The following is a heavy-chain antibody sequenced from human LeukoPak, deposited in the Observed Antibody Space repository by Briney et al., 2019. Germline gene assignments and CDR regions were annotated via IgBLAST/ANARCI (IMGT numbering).Heavy chain of an antibody. CDR1: GFTFSSYW. CDR3: AKDENYYDSSGHQYY. Sequence: GGSLRLSCAASGFTFSSYWMSWVRQAPGKGLEWVSGLSGSGASTYYADSVKGRFTISRDNSKNTLYLQMNSLRAEGTAVYYCAKDENYYDSSGHQYYWGQGTLVTVSS. V-gene: IGHV3-23*01. D-gene: IGHD3-22*01. J-gene: IGHJ4*02. CDR2: LSGSGAST.